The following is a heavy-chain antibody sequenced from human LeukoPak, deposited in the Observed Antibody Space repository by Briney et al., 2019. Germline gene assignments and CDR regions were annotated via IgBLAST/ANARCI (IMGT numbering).Heavy chain of an antibody. J-gene: IGHJ5*02. CDR1: GGSISYFY. V-gene: IGHV4-4*07. CDR2: IYTSGST. CDR3: ARAVIVVAAATQRNWFDP. D-gene: IGHD2-15*01. Sequence: PSETLSLTCTVSGGSISYFYWSWIRQPAGKGLEWIGRIYTSGSTNYNPSLKSRVTMSVDTSKKQFSLKLSSVTAADTAIYYCARAVIVVAAATQRNWFDPWGQGTLVTVSS.